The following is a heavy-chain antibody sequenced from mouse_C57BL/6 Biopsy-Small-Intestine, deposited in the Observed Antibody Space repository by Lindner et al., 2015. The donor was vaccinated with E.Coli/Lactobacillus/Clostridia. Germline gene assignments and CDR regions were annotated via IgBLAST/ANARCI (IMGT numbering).Heavy chain of an antibody. V-gene: IGHV10-1*01. CDR1: GFSFSTYA. J-gene: IGHJ4*01. CDR3: VRHGGRGAMDY. Sequence: VQLQESGEGLVQPKGSLKLSCVASGFSFSTYAMNWVRQAPGKGLEWVARIRSKSNNYATNYADSVKDRFTISRDDSESMLYLQMNNLKTEDTAMYYCVRHGGRGAMDYWGQGTSVTVSS. CDR2: IRSKSNNYAT. D-gene: IGHD3-3*01.